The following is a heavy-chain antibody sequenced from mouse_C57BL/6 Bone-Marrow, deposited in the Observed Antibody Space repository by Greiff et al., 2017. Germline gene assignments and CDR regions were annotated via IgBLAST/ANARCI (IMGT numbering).Heavy chain of an antibody. V-gene: IGHV1-20*01. J-gene: IGHJ4*01. CDR2: INPYNGDT. CDR1: GYSFTGYF. D-gene: IGHD2-4*01. Sequence: EVQLQQSGPELVKPGASVKISCKASGYSFTGYFMNWVMQSPGKSLEWIGRINPYNGDTFYNQKFKGKATLTVDKSSSTANMELRRLTSEDSAVYYCAFYYDPFPYAMDYWGQGTSVTVSS. CDR3: AFYYDPFPYAMDY.